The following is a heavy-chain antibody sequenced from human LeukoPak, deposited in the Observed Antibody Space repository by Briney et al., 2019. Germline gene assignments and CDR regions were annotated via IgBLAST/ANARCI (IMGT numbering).Heavy chain of an antibody. V-gene: IGHV1-69*13. Sequence: GASVKVSCKASGGTFSSYAISWVRQAPGQGLEWMGGIIPIFGTANYAQKFQGRVTITADESTSTAYMELSSLRSEDTAVYYCARGFVDYYYMDVWGKGTTVTISS. CDR1: GGTFSSYA. CDR2: IIPIFGTA. J-gene: IGHJ6*03. CDR3: ARGFVDYYYMDV. D-gene: IGHD2-15*01.